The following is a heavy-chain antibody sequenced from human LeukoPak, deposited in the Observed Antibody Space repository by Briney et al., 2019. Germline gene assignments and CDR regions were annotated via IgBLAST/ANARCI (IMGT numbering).Heavy chain of an antibody. CDR3: ARDCGGVPGNWFDP. CDR1: GFTFSTYG. CDR2: IWYDGSNE. V-gene: IGHV3-33*01. D-gene: IGHD2-21*01. Sequence: PGGSLRLSCAASGFTFSTYGMHWVRQAPGKGLEWVGVIWYDGSNEYYADSVKGRFTISRDDSKSTLYLQMNSLRAEDTAVYYCARDCGGVPGNWFDPWGQGTLVTVSS. J-gene: IGHJ5*02.